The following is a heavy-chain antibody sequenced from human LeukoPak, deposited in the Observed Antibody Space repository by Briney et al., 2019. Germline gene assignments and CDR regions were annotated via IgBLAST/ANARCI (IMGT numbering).Heavy chain of an antibody. CDR3: ARGETGYSYGPADY. V-gene: IGHV3-48*03. J-gene: IGHJ4*02. CDR1: GFTFSSYE. CDR2: ISSSGSTT. D-gene: IGHD5-18*01. Sequence: GGSLRLSCAASGFTFSSYEMNWVRQAPGKGLEWVSYISSSGSTTYYADSVKGRFTISRDNAKNSLYLQMNSLRAEDTAVYYCARGETGYSYGPADYWGQGTLVTVSS.